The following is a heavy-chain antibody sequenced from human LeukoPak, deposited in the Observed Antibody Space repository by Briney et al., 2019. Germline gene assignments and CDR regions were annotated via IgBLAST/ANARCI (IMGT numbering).Heavy chain of an antibody. D-gene: IGHD6-13*01. J-gene: IGHJ4*02. CDR2: MNPNSGNT. Sequence: ASVKLSCKASGYTSTSYDINWVRQATGQGLEWMGWMNPNSGNTGYAQNFQGRVTMIRKTSISPAYMVLRSLRSEDSTVRNCARGRSGSSSSGRTSRPGCYWGQGNLVTVSS. V-gene: IGHV1-8*01. CDR3: ARGRSGSSSSGRTSRPGCY. CDR1: GYTSTSYD.